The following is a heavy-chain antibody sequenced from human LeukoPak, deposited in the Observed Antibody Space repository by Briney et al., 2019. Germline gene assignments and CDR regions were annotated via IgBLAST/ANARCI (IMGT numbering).Heavy chain of an antibody. D-gene: IGHD3-3*01. J-gene: IGHJ4*02. Sequence: PGGSLRLSCAASGFTFSSYGMHWVRQAPGKGLEWVAFIRYDGSNKYYADSVKGRFTISRDNSKNTLYLQMNSLRAEDTAVYYCARGLSYYDFWSGRLAPPADSLFDYWGQGTLVTVSS. CDR2: IRYDGSNK. V-gene: IGHV3-30*02. CDR3: ARGLSYYDFWSGRLAPPADSLFDY. CDR1: GFTFSSYG.